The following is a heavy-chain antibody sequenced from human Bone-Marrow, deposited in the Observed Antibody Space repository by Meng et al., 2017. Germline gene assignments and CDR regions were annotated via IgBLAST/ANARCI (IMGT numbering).Heavy chain of an antibody. CDR3: ARDAKHNFDC. CDR2: IWYDGSNK. Sequence: QVQLVEFGGGVVQPGRSLRLSWAASGLPFRNYGMPWVRQAPGKGLEWVAVIWYDGSNKYYGDSVKGRFTISRDNSKNTVHLQMNSLRAEDTAVYYCARDAKHNFDCWGQGTLVTVSS. J-gene: IGHJ4*02. CDR1: GLPFRNYG. V-gene: IGHV3-33*01.